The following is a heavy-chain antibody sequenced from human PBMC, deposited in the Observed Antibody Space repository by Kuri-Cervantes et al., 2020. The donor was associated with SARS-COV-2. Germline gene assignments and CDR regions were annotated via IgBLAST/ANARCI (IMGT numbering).Heavy chain of an antibody. CDR3: TRDRFPINVWELKHSTDY. CDR2: IRSKAYGGTT. V-gene: IGHV3-49*04. CDR1: GFTFGDYA. J-gene: IGHJ4*02. D-gene: IGHD1-26*01. Sequence: GESLKISCTASGFTFGDYAMSWVRQAPGKGLEWVGFIRSKAYGGTTEYAASVKGRFTISRDDSKSIAYLQMNSLKTEDTAVYYCTRDRFPINVWELKHSTDYWAQGTLVTVSS.